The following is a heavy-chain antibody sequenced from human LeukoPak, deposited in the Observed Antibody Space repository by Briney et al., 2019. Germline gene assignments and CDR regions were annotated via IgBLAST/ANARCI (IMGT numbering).Heavy chain of an antibody. Sequence: GGSLRLSCAASGFTVSSNYMSWVRQAPGKGLEWVSVIYSGGTTYYADSVKGRFTISRDNSKNTLYLQMNSLRAEDTAAYYCASIKVVQYYFDYWGQGTLVTVSS. CDR2: IYSGGTT. J-gene: IGHJ4*02. D-gene: IGHD2-15*01. CDR3: ASIKVVQYYFDY. V-gene: IGHV3-66*01. CDR1: GFTVSSNY.